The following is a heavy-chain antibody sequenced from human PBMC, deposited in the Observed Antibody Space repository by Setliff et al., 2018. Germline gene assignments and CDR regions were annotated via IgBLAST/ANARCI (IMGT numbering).Heavy chain of an antibody. D-gene: IGHD5-18*01. CDR3: ARDTRTAMVPGEYDY. CDR2: ISYDGTNK. J-gene: IGHJ4*02. V-gene: IGHV3-30*03. Sequence: LSLSCAASEFTFSRYGMHWVRQAPGKGLEWVALISYDGTNKYYADSVKGRFTISRDNSNNMLYLQMNSLRAEDTALYYCARDTRTAMVPGEYDYWGQGTLVTVSS. CDR1: EFTFSRYG.